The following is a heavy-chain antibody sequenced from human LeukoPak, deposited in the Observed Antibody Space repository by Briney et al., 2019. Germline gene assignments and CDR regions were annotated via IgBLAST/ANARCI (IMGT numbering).Heavy chain of an antibody. CDR2: IYYSGST. CDR1: GGSISSSSYY. CDR3: ARQAPYDFWSGYYSMAFDI. J-gene: IGHJ3*02. Sequence: PSETLSLTCTVSGGSISSSSYYWGWIRQPPGKGLEWIGSIYYSGSTYYNPSLKSRVTISVDTSKNQFSLKLSSVTAADTAVYYCARQAPYDFWSGYYSMAFDIWGQGTMVTVSS. V-gene: IGHV4-39*01. D-gene: IGHD3-3*01.